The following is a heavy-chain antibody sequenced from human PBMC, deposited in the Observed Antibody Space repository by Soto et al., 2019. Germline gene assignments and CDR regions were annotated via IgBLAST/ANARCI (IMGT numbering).Heavy chain of an antibody. CDR3: TRTPLWSGYYTEGVGYYFDY. J-gene: IGHJ4*02. D-gene: IGHD3-3*01. CDR1: GFTFGDYA. Sequence: EVQLVESGGGLVQPGRSLRLSCTASGFTFGDYAMSWFRQAPGKGLEWVGFIRSKAYGGTTEYAASVKGRFTISRDDSKSIAYLQMNSLKTEDTAVYYCTRTPLWSGYYTEGVGYYFDYWGQGTLVTVSS. V-gene: IGHV3-49*03. CDR2: IRSKAYGGTT.